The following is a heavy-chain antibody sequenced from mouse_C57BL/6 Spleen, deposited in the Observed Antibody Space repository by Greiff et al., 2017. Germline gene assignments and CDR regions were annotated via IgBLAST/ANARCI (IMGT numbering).Heavy chain of an antibody. CDR1: GYTFTDYN. J-gene: IGHJ4*01. Sequence: VQLQQSGPELVKPGASVKIPCKASGYTFTDYNMDWVKQSHGKSLEWIGDINPNNGGTIYNQKVKGKATLTVDKSSSTAYMELRSLTSEDTAVYYCARSYGSSYNYAMDYWGQGTSVTVSS. D-gene: IGHD1-1*01. V-gene: IGHV1-18*01. CDR2: INPNNGGT. CDR3: ARSYGSSYNYAMDY.